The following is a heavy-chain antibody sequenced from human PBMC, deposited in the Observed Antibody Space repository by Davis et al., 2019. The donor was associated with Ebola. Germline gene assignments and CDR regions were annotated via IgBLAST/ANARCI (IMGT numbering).Heavy chain of an antibody. D-gene: IGHD6-6*01. Sequence: MPGGSLRLSCNVSGGYMNSYYWSWVRQPPGKGLEWIGYIYYSGSTNYNPSLKSRVTISVDTSKNQFSLKLSSVTAADTAVYYCAGQGSSSVYWGQGTLVTVSS. J-gene: IGHJ4*02. CDR2: IYYSGST. CDR3: AGQGSSSVY. CDR1: GGYMNSYY. V-gene: IGHV4-59*08.